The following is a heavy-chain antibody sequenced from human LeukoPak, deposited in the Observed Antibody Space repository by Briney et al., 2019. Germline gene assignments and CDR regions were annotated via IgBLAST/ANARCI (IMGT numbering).Heavy chain of an antibody. V-gene: IGHV5-51*01. Sequence: GESLKISCQASGYTFTNFWIGWVRQMPGKGLEWMGIIYPGDSDTRYSPSFQGQVTISADKSISTAYLQWSSLKASDTAMYYCAMSDSSSWYHYWGQGTLVTVSS. D-gene: IGHD6-13*01. J-gene: IGHJ4*02. CDR3: AMSDSSSWYHY. CDR2: IYPGDSDT. CDR1: GYTFTNFW.